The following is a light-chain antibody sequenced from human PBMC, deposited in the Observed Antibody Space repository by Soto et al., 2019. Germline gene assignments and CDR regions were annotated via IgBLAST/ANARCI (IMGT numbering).Light chain of an antibody. CDR2: GAS. CDR1: QSVSSSY. CDR3: QQYNNWPWT. J-gene: IGKJ1*01. V-gene: IGKV3-15*01. Sequence: EIVLTQSPGTLSFSPGERSTLSCRASQSVSSSYLAWYQQKTGQAHRLLSYGASTRATGIPDRFSGSGSGTEFTLTISRLQSVDFAVYYCQQYNNWPWTFGQGTKVDI.